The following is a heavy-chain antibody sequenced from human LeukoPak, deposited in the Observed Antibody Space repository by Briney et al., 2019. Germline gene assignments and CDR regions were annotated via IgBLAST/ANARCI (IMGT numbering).Heavy chain of an antibody. D-gene: IGHD2-2*01. CDR2: FYSGGTT. Sequence: GGSLRLSCAASGFTVSSNYMSWVRQAPGKGLEWVSVFYSGGTTNYADSVKGCFTISRDNSKNTLYLQMNSLRAEDTAVYYCARGRPGGFDYWGRGTLVTVSS. J-gene: IGHJ4*02. CDR3: ARGRPGGFDY. CDR1: GFTVSSNY. V-gene: IGHV3-53*01.